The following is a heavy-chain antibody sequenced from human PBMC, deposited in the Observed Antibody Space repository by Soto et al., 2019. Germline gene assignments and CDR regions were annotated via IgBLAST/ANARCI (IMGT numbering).Heavy chain of an antibody. CDR3: AKGRGSHDAFDI. CDR2: ISGSGGST. V-gene: IGHV3-23*01. CDR1: GFTFSSYA. J-gene: IGHJ3*02. Sequence: GGSLRLSCAASGFTFSSYAMSWVRQAPGKGLEWVSAISGSGGSTYYAGSVKGRFTISRDNSKNTLYLQMNSLRAEDTAVYYCAKGRGSHDAFDIWGQGTMVTVSS.